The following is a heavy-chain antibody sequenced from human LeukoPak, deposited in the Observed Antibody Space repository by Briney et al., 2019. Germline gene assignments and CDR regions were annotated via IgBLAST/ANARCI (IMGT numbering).Heavy chain of an antibody. Sequence: ASVKVSCKASGYTLTGYYMHWVRQAPGQGLEWMGWINPNSGGTNYAQKFQGRVTMTRDTSISTAYMELSRLRSDDTAVYYCARERYSSGWLLGWFDPWGQGTLVTVSS. V-gene: IGHV1-2*02. CDR3: ARERYSSGWLLGWFDP. J-gene: IGHJ5*02. D-gene: IGHD6-19*01. CDR2: INPNSGGT. CDR1: GYTLTGYY.